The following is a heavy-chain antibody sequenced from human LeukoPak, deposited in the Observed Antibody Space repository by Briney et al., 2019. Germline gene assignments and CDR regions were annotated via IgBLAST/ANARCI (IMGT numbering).Heavy chain of an antibody. D-gene: IGHD2-2*01. CDR1: GFTFSSYS. CDR3: ARVGTSYYGMDV. J-gene: IGHJ6*02. V-gene: IGHV3-21*01. Sequence: GGSLRLSCAASGFTFSSYSMNWVRQAPGEGLEWVSSISSSSSYIYYADSVKGRFTISRDNAKNSLYLQMNSLRAEDTAVYYCARVGTSYYGMDVWGQGTTVTVSS. CDR2: ISSSSSYI.